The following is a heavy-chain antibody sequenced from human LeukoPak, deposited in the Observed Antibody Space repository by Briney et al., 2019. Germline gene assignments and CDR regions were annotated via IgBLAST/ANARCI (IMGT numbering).Heavy chain of an antibody. CDR3: VGWLVQDPDY. V-gene: IGHV3-30*03. D-gene: IGHD6-19*01. CDR2: ISYDGSNK. J-gene: IGHJ4*02. Sequence: TGGSLRLSCAASGFTFSSYGMHWVRQAPGKGLEWVAVISYDGSNKYYADSVKGRFTISRDNSKNTLYLQMNSLRAEDTAVYYCVGWLVQDPDYWGQGTLVTVSS. CDR1: GFTFSSYG.